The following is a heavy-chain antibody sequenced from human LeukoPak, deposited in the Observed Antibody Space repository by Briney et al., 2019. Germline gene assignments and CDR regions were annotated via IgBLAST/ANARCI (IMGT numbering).Heavy chain of an antibody. V-gene: IGHV4-59*01. CDR1: GGSISSYY. J-gene: IGHJ4*02. D-gene: IGHD3-22*01. Sequence: SETLSLTCTVSGGSISSYYWSWIRQPPGKGLEWIGYIYYSGSTNYNPSLKSRVTISVDTSKNQFSLQLSSVTAADTAVYYCARSWGSGSYFDYWGQGTLVTVSS. CDR2: IYYSGST. CDR3: ARSWGSGSYFDY.